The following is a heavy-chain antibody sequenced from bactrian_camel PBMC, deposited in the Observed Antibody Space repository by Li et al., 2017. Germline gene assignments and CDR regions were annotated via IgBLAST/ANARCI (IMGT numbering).Heavy chain of an antibody. Sequence: VQLVESGGGLVQLGGSLRLACKFTGFTSSRAYMSWVRQAPGKGLEWVSSVYTDGSGPYYAEFVKGRLTMSSDNAKNTVYLQINSLKSEDTAMYYCLVGFDYWGQGTQVTVS. D-gene: IGHD2*01. CDR1: GFTSSRAY. J-gene: IGHJ4*01. CDR3: LVGFDY. CDR2: VYTDGSGP. V-gene: IGHV3S6*01.